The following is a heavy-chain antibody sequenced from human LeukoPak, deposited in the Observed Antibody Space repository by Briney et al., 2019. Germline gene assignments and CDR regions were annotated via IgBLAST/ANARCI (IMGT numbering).Heavy chain of an antibody. CDR2: ISSSGSTI. J-gene: IGHJ6*02. Sequence: PGGSLRLSCAASGFTCSSYEMNWVRQAPGKGLEWVSYISSSGSTIYYADSVKGRFTISRDNAKNSLYLQMNSLRAEDTAVYYCARGSVYCSSTSCYPGGMDVWGQGTTVTVSS. CDR1: GFTCSSYE. CDR3: ARGSVYCSSTSCYPGGMDV. D-gene: IGHD2-2*01. V-gene: IGHV3-48*03.